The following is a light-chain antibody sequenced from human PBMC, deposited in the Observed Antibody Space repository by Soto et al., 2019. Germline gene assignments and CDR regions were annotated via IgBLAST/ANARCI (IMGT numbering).Light chain of an antibody. J-gene: IGKJ1*01. Sequence: AIQMTQSPSSLSASVGDRVTITCRASQDIKNELGWYQQKPGKAPNVLNYAASTLLSGVPSRFSGAGSGTDFTLTISSLQPEDFATYYCLQDHNYPRTFGQGTRVEIK. CDR1: QDIKNE. CDR3: LQDHNYPRT. CDR2: AAS. V-gene: IGKV1-6*01.